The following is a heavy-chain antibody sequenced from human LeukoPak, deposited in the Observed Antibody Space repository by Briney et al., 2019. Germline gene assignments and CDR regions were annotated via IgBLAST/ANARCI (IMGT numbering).Heavy chain of an antibody. J-gene: IGHJ5*02. CDR2: IIPIFGTA. CDR3: ARARSAIVVVPAATYNWFDP. D-gene: IGHD2-2*01. CDR1: GGTFSSYA. Sequence: ASVKVSRKASGGTFSSYAISWVRQAPGQGLEWMGGIIPIFGTANYAQKFQGRVTITADESTSTAYMELSSLRSEYTAVYYCARARSAIVVVPAATYNWFDPWGQGTLVTVSS. V-gene: IGHV1-69*13.